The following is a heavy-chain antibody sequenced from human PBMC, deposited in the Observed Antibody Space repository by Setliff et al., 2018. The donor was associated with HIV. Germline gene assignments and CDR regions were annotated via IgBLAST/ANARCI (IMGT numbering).Heavy chain of an antibody. CDR2: INHSGST. J-gene: IGHJ4*02. CDR1: GESFSAYY. Sequence: SETLSLTCAAYGESFSAYYWSWIRQPPGKGLEWIGQINHSGSTNYNPSLKTRVSISIDTSKNQFSLKLTSVTAADSAVYYCARLRRSSGWSFDYWAQGTLVTVSS. V-gene: IGHV4-34*01. CDR3: ARLRRSSGWSFDY. D-gene: IGHD6-19*01.